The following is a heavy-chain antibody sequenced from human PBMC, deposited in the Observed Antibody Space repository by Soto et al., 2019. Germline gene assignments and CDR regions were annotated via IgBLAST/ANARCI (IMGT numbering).Heavy chain of an antibody. CDR1: GFTFSSYE. J-gene: IGHJ4*02. CDR3: ARDVPGFYSSGYFDY. V-gene: IGHV3-48*03. D-gene: IGHD3-22*01. Sequence: GGSLRLSCAASGFTFSSYEMNWVRQAPGKGLEWVSYISSSGSTIYYADSVKGRFTISRDNAKNSLYLQMNSLRAEDTAVYYCARDVPGFYSSGYFDYWGQGTLVTVS. CDR2: ISSSGSTI.